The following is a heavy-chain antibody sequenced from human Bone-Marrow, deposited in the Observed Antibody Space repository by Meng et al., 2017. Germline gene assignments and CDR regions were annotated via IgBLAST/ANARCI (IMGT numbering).Heavy chain of an antibody. V-gene: IGHV4-31*01. J-gene: IGHJ4*02. CDR1: GGSISSGGYY. D-gene: IGHD3-3*01. CDR3: ARTYYDFWSGYYYFDY. Sequence: QVQLQESGPGLVKPSQTLSLTCTVSGGSISSGGYYWSWIRQHPGKGLEWIGYIYYSGTTYYNPSLSSLVTISVDTSKNQFSLNLSSVTAADTAVYYCARTYYDFWSGYYYFDYWGQGTLVTVSS. CDR2: IYYSGTT.